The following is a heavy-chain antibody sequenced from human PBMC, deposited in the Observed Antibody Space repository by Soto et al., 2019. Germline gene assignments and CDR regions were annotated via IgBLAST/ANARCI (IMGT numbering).Heavy chain of an antibody. CDR1: GYIFTTYG. CDR3: ARGRYGDY. CDR2: ISAHNGNT. Sequence: QVHLVQSGAEVKKPGASVKVSCKGSGYIFTTYGITWVRQDPGQGLEWMGWISAHNGNTNYAQKLQGRVTVTRDTSTRTAYMELRNRRDDDTAVYYCARGRYGDYWGQGALVTVSS. J-gene: IGHJ4*02. V-gene: IGHV1-18*01. D-gene: IGHD1-1*01.